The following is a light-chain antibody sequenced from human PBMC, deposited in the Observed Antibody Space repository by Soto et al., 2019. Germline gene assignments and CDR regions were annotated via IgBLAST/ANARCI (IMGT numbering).Light chain of an antibody. CDR1: SSNIGAGYD. Sequence: QSVLTQPPSVSGAPGQRVTISCTGSSSNIGAGYDVQWYQQVPGTAPKLLISNSINRPSGVPDRFSGSKSDTSASLAITGIQADDGADYFCQSYDRSLSGWVFGGGTKLTVL. CDR2: NSI. CDR3: QSYDRSLSGWV. V-gene: IGLV1-40*01. J-gene: IGLJ3*02.